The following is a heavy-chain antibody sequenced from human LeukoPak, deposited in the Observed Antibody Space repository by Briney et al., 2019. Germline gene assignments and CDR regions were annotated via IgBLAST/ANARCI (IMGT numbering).Heavy chain of an antibody. CDR3: AKQSAGSAAWYSLHYDF. V-gene: IGHV3-23*01. CDR2: VDGGGGGT. J-gene: IGHJ4*02. Sequence: GGSLRLSCAASGFTFSSYAMTWVRQAPGSGLEWVSSVDGGGGGTYYADSVKGRFTISRDNSKDTLYLQMNGLRAEDTAVYFCAKQSAGSAAWYSLHYDFWGQGTLVTVSS. D-gene: IGHD6-13*01. CDR1: GFTFSSYA.